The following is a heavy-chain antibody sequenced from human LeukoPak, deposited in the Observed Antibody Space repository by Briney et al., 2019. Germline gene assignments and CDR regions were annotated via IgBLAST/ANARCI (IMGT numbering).Heavy chain of an antibody. CDR3: AKEAAAAGHIDY. Sequence: GGSLRLSCAASGFTFDDYAMHWVRQAPGKGLEWVSGMSWNSGSIGYADSVKGRFTISRDNAKSSLYLQMNSLRAEDMALYYCAKEAAAAGHIDYWGQGTLVTVSS. J-gene: IGHJ4*02. CDR2: MSWNSGSI. CDR1: GFTFDDYA. D-gene: IGHD6-13*01. V-gene: IGHV3-9*03.